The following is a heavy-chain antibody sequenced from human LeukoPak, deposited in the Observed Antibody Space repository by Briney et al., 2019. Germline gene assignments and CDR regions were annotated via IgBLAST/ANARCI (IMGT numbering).Heavy chain of an antibody. CDR2: ISSSSYI. Sequence: PGGSLRLSCAASGFTFSSYSMNWVRQAPGKGLEWVSSISSSSYIYYADSVKGRFTISRDNAKNSLYLQMNSLRAEDTAVYYCASSREVANNWFDPWGQGTLVTVSS. CDR3: ASSREVANNWFDP. V-gene: IGHV3-21*01. CDR1: GFTFSSYS. J-gene: IGHJ5*02. D-gene: IGHD5-12*01.